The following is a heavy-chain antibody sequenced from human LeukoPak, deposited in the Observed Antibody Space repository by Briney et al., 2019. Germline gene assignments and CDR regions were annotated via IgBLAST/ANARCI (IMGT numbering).Heavy chain of an antibody. V-gene: IGHV3-48*01. CDR1: GFTVNIYD. J-gene: IGHJ4*02. CDR3: AGYGVYPY. CDR2: FGISGTI. Sequence: HPGGSLRLSCAASGFTVNIYDMHWVRQAPGEGPEWIAYFGISGTIYYADSVRGRFTISRVNAKNSLFLQMNSLRVDDTAIYYCAGYGVYPYWGQGTPVTGS. D-gene: IGHD4-17*01.